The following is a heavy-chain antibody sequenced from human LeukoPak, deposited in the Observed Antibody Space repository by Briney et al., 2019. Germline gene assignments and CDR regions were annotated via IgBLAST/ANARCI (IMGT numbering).Heavy chain of an antibody. CDR2: ISSTSSYI. V-gene: IGHV3-21*01. CDR1: GFTFSIYS. J-gene: IGHJ4*02. CDR3: ARRGRAAAARNTPLDY. Sequence: GGSLRLSCAASGFTFSIYSMNWVRQAPGKGLEWVSSISSTSSYISYADSVRGRFTISRDNAKNSLYLPMNSLRAEDTAVYYCARRGRAAAARNTPLDYWGQGTLVTVSS. D-gene: IGHD6-13*01.